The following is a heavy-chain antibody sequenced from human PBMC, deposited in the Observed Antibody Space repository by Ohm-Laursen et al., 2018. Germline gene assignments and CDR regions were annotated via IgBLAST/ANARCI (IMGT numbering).Heavy chain of an antibody. V-gene: IGHV3-66*01. J-gene: IGHJ4*02. CDR1: GFTVSSNF. D-gene: IGHD4-23*01. CDR3: AKDRETTVVTH. Sequence: GSLRLSCTASGFTVSSNFMSWVRQAPGEGLEWVSVIYSGDSTYYVDSVKGRFTISGDNSKNTLYLQMNSLRAEDTSVYYCAKDRETTVVTHWGQGTLVTVSS. CDR2: IYSGDST.